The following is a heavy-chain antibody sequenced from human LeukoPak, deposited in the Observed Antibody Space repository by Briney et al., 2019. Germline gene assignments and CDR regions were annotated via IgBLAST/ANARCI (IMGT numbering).Heavy chain of an antibody. Sequence: PSETLSLNCAVSGFSISGGYYWVWIRQPPGKGLEGIGSLYHKGHTLFNTSLKSRVTLSVDSSKSQFSLRLSPVTAADTARYYCARNEGIVVAGTWFDSWGQGTLVFVSS. CDR3: ARNEGIVVAGTWFDS. CDR2: LYHKGHT. CDR1: GFSISGGYY. V-gene: IGHV4-38-2*01. J-gene: IGHJ1*01. D-gene: IGHD6-19*01.